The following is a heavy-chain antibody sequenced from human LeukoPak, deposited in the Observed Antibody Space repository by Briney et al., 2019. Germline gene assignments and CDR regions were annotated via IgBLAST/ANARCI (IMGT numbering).Heavy chain of an antibody. CDR2: ISGSGGST. J-gene: IGHJ4*02. D-gene: IGHD1-26*01. V-gene: IGHV3-23*01. Sequence: PGGSLRLSCAASGFTFSNYAMSWVRQAPGKGLEWVSTISGSGGSTYYADSVKGRFTISRDNSKNTLNLQMNSLRAEDTAVYYCAKDLGGSYPPSYYFDYWGQGTLVTVSS. CDR3: AKDLGGSYPPSYYFDY. CDR1: GFTFSNYA.